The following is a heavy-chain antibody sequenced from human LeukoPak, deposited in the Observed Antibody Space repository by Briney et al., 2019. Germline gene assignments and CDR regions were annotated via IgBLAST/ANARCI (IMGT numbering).Heavy chain of an antibody. V-gene: IGHV1-46*01. D-gene: IGHD2-15*01. J-gene: IGHJ1*01. CDR1: GYTFTSYY. CDR2: INPSGGST. Sequence: GASVKVSCKASGYTFTSYYMHWVRQAPGQGLEWMGIINPSGGSTSYAQKFQGRVTMTRDTSTSTVYMELSSLRSEDTAVYYCASGYCSGGRCYSAEYFQHWGQGTLVTVSS. CDR3: ASGYCSGGRCYSAEYFQH.